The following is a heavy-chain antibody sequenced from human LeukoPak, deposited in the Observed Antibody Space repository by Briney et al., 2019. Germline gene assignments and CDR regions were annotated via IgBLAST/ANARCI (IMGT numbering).Heavy chain of an antibody. CDR2: ISGSGDTT. CDR3: ARSDCNSIHCYVRDY. Sequence: PGGSLRLSCAASGFTFSSHAMSWVRRAPGKGLERVSLISGSGDTTSYADPVKGRFTISRDNSKNTLFLQMNSLRAEDTAVYVCARSDCNSIHCYVRDYWGQGTLVTVSS. V-gene: IGHV3-23*01. J-gene: IGHJ4*02. D-gene: IGHD2/OR15-2a*01. CDR1: GFTFSSHA.